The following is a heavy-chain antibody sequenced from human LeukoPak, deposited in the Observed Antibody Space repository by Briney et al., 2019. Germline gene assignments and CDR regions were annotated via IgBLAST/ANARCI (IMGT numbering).Heavy chain of an antibody. V-gene: IGHV1-46*01. D-gene: IGHD3-3*01. Sequence: ASVKVSCKASGYTFTSYYMHWVRQAPGEGLEWMGIINPSGGSISYAQKFQGRVTMTRDTSTSTVYMEVSSLRSEDTAVYYCARDLKRLITIFGVVTDPALDYWGQGTLVTVSS. CDR3: ARDLKRLITIFGVVTDPALDY. CDR1: GYTFTSYY. J-gene: IGHJ4*02. CDR2: INPSGGSI.